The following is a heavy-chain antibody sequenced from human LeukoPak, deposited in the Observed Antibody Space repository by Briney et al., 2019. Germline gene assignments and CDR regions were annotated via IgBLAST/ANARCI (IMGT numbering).Heavy chain of an antibody. CDR2: ISAYNGNT. CDR3: ARDLRPLTFLGTGYCSGGSCYSSRRAAFDI. CDR1: GYTFTSYG. V-gene: IGHV1-18*01. D-gene: IGHD2-15*01. J-gene: IGHJ3*02. Sequence: ASVKVSCKASGYTFTSYGISWVRQAPGQGLEWMGWISAYNGNTNYAQKLQGRVTMTTDTSTSTAYMELRSLRPDDTAVYYCARDLRPLTFLGTGYCSGGSCYSSRRAAFDIWGEGTMVTVSS.